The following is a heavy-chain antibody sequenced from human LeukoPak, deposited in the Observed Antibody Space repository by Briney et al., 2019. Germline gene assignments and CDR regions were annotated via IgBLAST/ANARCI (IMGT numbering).Heavy chain of an antibody. D-gene: IGHD3-10*01. J-gene: IGHJ6*02. Sequence: PSETLSLACTVSGASISSTTYYWGWLRQPPGKGLEWIGSIYYSGSTYYNPSLKSRVTISVDTSKNQFSLKLGSETAADTAVYYCARAKSTMVRGVYGMDVWGQGTTVTVSS. CDR2: IYYSGST. CDR3: ARAKSTMVRGVYGMDV. CDR1: GASISSTTYY. V-gene: IGHV4-39*01.